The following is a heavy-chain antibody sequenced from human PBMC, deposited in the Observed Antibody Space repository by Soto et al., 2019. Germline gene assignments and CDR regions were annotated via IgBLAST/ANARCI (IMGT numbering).Heavy chain of an antibody. Sequence: AQVVESGGGLVQPGGSLRLSCEASGFTFISYSMNWVRQAPGKGLQWVSYISSSSTIIKYADSVKGRFTISRDNDKNAVFLEMNSLRAEDTAVYYCARDGTYNDLWRPSWFDPWGQGTRVTVSS. D-gene: IGHD3-3*01. CDR3: ARDGTYNDLWRPSWFDP. J-gene: IGHJ5*02. V-gene: IGHV3-48*01. CDR2: ISSSSTII. CDR1: GFTFISYS.